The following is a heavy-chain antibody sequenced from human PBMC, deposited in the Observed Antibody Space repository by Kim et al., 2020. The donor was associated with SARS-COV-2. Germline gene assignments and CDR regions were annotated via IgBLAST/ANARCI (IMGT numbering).Heavy chain of an antibody. V-gene: IGHV4-34*01. Sequence: STTYNPSLKSRVTISVDTSKNQFSLKLSSVTAADTAVYYCARGSGYSFDYWGQGTLVTVSS. J-gene: IGHJ4*02. CDR2: ST. CDR3: ARGSGYSFDY. D-gene: IGHD5-18*01.